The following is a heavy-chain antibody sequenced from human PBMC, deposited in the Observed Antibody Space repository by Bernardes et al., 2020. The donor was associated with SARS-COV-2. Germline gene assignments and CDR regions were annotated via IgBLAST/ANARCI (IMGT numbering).Heavy chain of an antibody. CDR3: ARTFYYDRGGDSVFDQ. Sequence: DAWKDYCKASGYTFSAYYIHWLRQAPGQGFEWMGWISPKSGATTYAQKFQGRVTMTRDTAISTEYMQLSRLTSDDTAVYYCARTFYYDRGGDSVFDQWGQGTLVSVSS. CDR1: GYTFSAYY. V-gene: IGHV1-2*02. D-gene: IGHD2-21*01. CDR2: ISPKSGAT. J-gene: IGHJ4*02.